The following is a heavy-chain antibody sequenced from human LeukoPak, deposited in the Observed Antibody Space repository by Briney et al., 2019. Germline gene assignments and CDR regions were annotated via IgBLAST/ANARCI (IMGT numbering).Heavy chain of an antibody. CDR2: ISYDGSNK. CDR1: GFTFSSYA. Sequence: GRSLRLSCAASGFTFSSYAMHWVRQAPGKGLEWVAVISYDGSNKHYADSVKGRFTISRDNSKNTLYLQMNSLRAEDTAVYYCARDRDSSSWSRGYFDYWGQGTLVTVSS. V-gene: IGHV3-30*04. D-gene: IGHD6-13*01. CDR3: ARDRDSSSWSRGYFDY. J-gene: IGHJ4*02.